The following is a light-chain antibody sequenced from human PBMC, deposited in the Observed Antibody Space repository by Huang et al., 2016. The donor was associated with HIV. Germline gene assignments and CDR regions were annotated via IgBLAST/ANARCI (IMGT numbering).Light chain of an antibody. CDR1: QDINHY. Sequence: DIQMTQYPFSLSASVGDRVTISCRASQDINHYLAWYQQKAGQVPKLLIYAASSLQSGVPSRFSGSGSGTDFTLSITSLQPEDVAIYYCQKYDSVPRTFGQGTKVDIK. CDR2: AAS. V-gene: IGKV1-27*01. J-gene: IGKJ1*01. CDR3: QKYDSVPRT.